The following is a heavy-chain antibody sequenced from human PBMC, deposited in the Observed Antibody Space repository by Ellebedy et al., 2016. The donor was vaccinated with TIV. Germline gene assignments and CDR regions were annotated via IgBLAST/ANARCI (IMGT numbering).Heavy chain of an antibody. V-gene: IGHV1-2*02. CDR1: GYTFTSYG. D-gene: IGHD2-15*01. CDR2: INPNSGGT. CDR3: ARGPSGVAATSWFDP. Sequence: AASVKVSCKASGYTFTSYGISWVRQAPGQGLEWMGWINPNSGGTNYAQKFQGRVTMTRDTSISTAYMELSRLRSDDTAVYYCARGPSGVAATSWFDPWGQGTLVTVSS. J-gene: IGHJ5*02.